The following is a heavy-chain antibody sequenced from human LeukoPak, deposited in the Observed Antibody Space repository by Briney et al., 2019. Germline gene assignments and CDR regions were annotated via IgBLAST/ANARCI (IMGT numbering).Heavy chain of an antibody. CDR3: ARGYGGRGNWFDP. V-gene: IGHV4-61*02. D-gene: IGHD3-16*01. CDR2: IYTSGST. CDR1: GGSISIGSYY. J-gene: IGHJ5*02. Sequence: PSQTLSLTCTVSGGSISIGSYYWSWIRQPAGKGLEWIGRIYTSGSTNYNPSLKSRVTISVDTSKNQFSLKLSSVTAADTAVYYCARGYGGRGNWFDPWGQGTLVTVSS.